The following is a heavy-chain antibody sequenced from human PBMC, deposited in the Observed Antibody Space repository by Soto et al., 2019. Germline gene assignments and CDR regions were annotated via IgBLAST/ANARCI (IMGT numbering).Heavy chain of an antibody. Sequence: ASVKVSCKASGYTFTSYDINWVRQATGQGLEWMGWMNPNSGNTGYAQKFQGRVTMTRNTSISTAYMELSSLRSEDTAVYYCARAVMWLLGAFDIWGQGAMVTVSS. CDR1: GYTFTSYD. CDR2: MNPNSGNT. J-gene: IGHJ3*02. CDR3: ARAVMWLLGAFDI. V-gene: IGHV1-8*01. D-gene: IGHD3-22*01.